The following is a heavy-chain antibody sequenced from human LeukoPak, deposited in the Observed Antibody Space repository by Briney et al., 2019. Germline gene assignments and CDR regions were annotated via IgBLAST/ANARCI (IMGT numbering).Heavy chain of an antibody. D-gene: IGHD3-22*01. CDR3: ARESGYYYDTRYFDY. CDR2: IYHSGST. J-gene: IGHJ4*02. Sequence: SGTLSLTCAVSGGSMSSSNWWSWVRQPPGKGLEWIGEIYHSGSTNYNPSLKSRVNISVYKSKNQFSLKLSSVTAADTAVYYCARESGYYYDTRYFDYWGQGTLVTVST. CDR1: GGSMSSSNW. V-gene: IGHV4-4*02.